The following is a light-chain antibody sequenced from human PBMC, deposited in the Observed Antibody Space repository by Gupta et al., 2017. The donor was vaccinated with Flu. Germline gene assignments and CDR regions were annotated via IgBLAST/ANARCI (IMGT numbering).Light chain of an antibody. CDR2: AAS. CDR3: QHRNSTPIT. V-gene: IGKV1-39*01. Sequence: DIQMTQSSSSLSASVGHRVTITCRASQRISSYLNWYQQKPGKAPKLLIYAASSSQSGVPSRYSGSGSRTDFTLTISRLQPKDFATYYCQHRNSTPITFSQATPMDIK. J-gene: IGKJ5*01. CDR1: QRISSY.